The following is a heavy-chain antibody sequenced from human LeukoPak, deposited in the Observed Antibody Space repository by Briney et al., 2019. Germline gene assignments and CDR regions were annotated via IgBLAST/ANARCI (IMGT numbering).Heavy chain of an antibody. CDR1: GFTFSSYA. D-gene: IGHD1-7*01. Sequence: GGSLGLSCAASGFTFSSYAMTWVRQAPGKGLEWVSSIRGSGDSTYYADSVKGRFTLSRDNSKNTLYLQMNSLRAEDTAVYYCAKGAGTSKIGSFGYWGQGTLVTVSS. V-gene: IGHV3-23*01. J-gene: IGHJ4*02. CDR3: AKGAGTSKIGSFGY. CDR2: IRGSGDST.